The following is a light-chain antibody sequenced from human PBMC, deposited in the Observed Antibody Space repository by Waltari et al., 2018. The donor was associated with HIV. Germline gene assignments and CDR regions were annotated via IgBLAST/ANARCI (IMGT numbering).Light chain of an antibody. CDR1: SSDAESYNL. V-gene: IGLV2-23*02. Sequence: QSALTQPASVSGSPGQSITISCTGTSSDAESYNLVSWYQQHPGKAPKLIIYEVSKPPGVASSFSCCSKAGTAASLTFAVHHAEDEADYCCCSYAGSSTLVFGAGTKLTVL. CDR3: CSYAGSSTLV. CDR2: EVS. J-gene: IGLJ2*01.